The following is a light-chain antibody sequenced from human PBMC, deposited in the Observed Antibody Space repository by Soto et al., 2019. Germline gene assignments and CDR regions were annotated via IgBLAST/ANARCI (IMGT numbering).Light chain of an antibody. Sequence: DIQMTQSPSLVSASVGDRVTITCRASQPINNRLAWFQQKPGKAPKSLIYRASYLQSGVPSRFSGSGSGTEFTLTISSLQPDDFATYYCQQYNSYLITFGQGTRLEIK. CDR1: QPINNR. CDR3: QQYNSYLIT. V-gene: IGKV1-16*01. CDR2: RAS. J-gene: IGKJ5*01.